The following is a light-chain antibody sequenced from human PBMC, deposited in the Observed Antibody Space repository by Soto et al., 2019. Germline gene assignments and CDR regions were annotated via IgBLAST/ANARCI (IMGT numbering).Light chain of an antibody. J-gene: IGKJ1*01. CDR2: GAS. CDR3: QQYGTSPWT. CDR1: QTVRSNY. Sequence: EFVLTQSPGTLSLSPGERATLSCRASQTVRSNYLAWYQQKPGQAPRLLLYGASSRATGIPDRFSGSGSGTDFTLTISRLEPEDFAVYHCQQYGTSPWTFGQGTKVDIK. V-gene: IGKV3-20*01.